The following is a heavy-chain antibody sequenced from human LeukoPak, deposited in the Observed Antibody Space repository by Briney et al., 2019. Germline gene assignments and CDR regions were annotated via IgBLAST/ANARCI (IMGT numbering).Heavy chain of an antibody. CDR1: GGAISSGSYY. J-gene: IGHJ6*02. D-gene: IGHD3-3*01. Sequence: SQTLSLTCTVSGGAISSGSYYWSWIRQPAGKGLEWIWRIYTSGSTNYNPSLKSRVTISVDTSKNQFSLKLSSVTAADTAVYYCARGYFWSGSRYGMDVWGQGTTVTVSS. V-gene: IGHV4-61*02. CDR2: IYTSGST. CDR3: ARGYFWSGSRYGMDV.